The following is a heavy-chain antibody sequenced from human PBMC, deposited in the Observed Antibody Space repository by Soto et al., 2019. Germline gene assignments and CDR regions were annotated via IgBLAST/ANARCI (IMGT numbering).Heavy chain of an antibody. CDR2: INPSGGST. CDR3: ARRNIFLHYYYVMDV. D-gene: IGHD2-21*01. CDR1: GYTFTSYY. J-gene: IGHJ6*02. Sequence: ASVKVSCKASGYTFTSYYMHWVRQAPGQGLEWMGIINPSGGSTSYAQKFQGRVTMTRDTSTSTVYMELSSLRSEDTAVYYCARRNIFLHYYYVMDVWHQLSTVTVSS. V-gene: IGHV1-46*03.